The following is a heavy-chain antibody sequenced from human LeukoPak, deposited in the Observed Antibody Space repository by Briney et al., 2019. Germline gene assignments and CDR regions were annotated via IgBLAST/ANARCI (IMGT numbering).Heavy chain of an antibody. CDR2: MNPNSGNT. CDR1: GYTFTSYD. Sequence: ASVKVSCKASGYTFTSYDINWVRQATGQGLEWMGWMNPNSGNTGYAQKFQGRVTITRNTSISTAYMELSSLRSEDTAVYYCARLGEVAHYYYYMDVWGKGTTVTVSS. CDR3: ARLGEVAHYYYYMDV. V-gene: IGHV1-8*03. J-gene: IGHJ6*03. D-gene: IGHD3-16*01.